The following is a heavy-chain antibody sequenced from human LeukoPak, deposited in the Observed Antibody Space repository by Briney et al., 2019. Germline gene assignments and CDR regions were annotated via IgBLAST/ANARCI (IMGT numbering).Heavy chain of an antibody. Sequence: PGGSLRLSCAASGFTFSSYWMSWVRQAPGKGLEWVSSISSSSYIYYADSVKGRFTISRDNAKNSLYLQMNSLRAEDTAVYYCASDSSGYYRNSTIDYWGQGTLVTVSS. J-gene: IGHJ4*02. CDR3: ASDSSGYYRNSTIDY. D-gene: IGHD3-22*01. CDR1: GFTFSSYW. V-gene: IGHV3-21*01. CDR2: ISSSSYI.